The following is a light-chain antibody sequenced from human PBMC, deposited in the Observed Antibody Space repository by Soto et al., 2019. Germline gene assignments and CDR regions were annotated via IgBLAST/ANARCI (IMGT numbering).Light chain of an antibody. CDR3: QQYGGPPWT. CDR1: QSVDSNH. CDR2: GTS. Sequence: EIVLTQSPGTLSLSPGERATLSCRASQSVDSNHVAWYQQQPGQAPRLLVYGTSNRATGIPDRFSGSGSETEFTLTISRLEPEDFAVYYCQQYGGPPWTFGQGTKVDIK. J-gene: IGKJ1*01. V-gene: IGKV3-20*01.